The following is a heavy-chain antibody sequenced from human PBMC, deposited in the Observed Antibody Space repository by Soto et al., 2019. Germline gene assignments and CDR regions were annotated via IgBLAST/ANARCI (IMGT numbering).Heavy chain of an antibody. D-gene: IGHD6-13*01. CDR3: ARILRRYSSSWYEGNWFDP. Sequence: SGPTLVNPTETLTLTCTVSGFSLSNARMGVSWIRQPPGKALEWLAHIFSNDEKSYSTSLKSRLTISKDTSKSQVVLTMTNMDPVDTATYYCARILRRYSSSWYEGNWFDPWGQGTLVTVPQ. CDR1: GFSLSNARMG. CDR2: IFSNDEK. J-gene: IGHJ5*02. V-gene: IGHV2-26*01.